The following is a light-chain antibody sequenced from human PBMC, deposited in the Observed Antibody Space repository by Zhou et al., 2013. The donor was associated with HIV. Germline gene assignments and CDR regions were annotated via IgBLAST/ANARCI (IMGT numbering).Light chain of an antibody. CDR3: MQALQTPTT. CDR2: LGS. V-gene: IGKV2-28*01. Sequence: DIVMTQTPLSLSVTPGQPASISCKSSQSLLHSDGKTYLYWYLQKPGQSPQLLIYLGSNRASGVPDRFSGSGSGTDFTLKISRVEAEDVGVYYCMQALQTPTTFGGGTKVEIK. J-gene: IGKJ4*01. CDR1: QSLLHSDGKTY.